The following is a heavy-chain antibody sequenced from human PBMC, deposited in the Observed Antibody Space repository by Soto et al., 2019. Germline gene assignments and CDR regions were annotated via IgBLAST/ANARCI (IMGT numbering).Heavy chain of an antibody. Sequence: WGSLRLSCAASGFTFSSYAISCCRQSPFKWREWVSAIGGSGGSTYYADSVKGRFTISRDNSKNTLYLQMNSLRAEDTAVYYCAKDLPQQQLAPGFDYWGQGTLVTVSS. V-gene: IGHV3-23*01. CDR2: IGGSGGST. CDR1: GFTFSSYA. D-gene: IGHD6-13*01. J-gene: IGHJ4*02. CDR3: AKDLPQQQLAPGFDY.